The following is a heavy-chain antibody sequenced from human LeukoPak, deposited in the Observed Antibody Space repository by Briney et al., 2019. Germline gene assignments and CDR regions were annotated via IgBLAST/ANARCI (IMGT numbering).Heavy chain of an antibody. V-gene: IGHV1-8*02. CDR2: MNPNRGNT. CDR1: GYTFTSYD. Sequence: ASVKVSCKASGYTFTSYDINWVRQAPGQGLEWMGWMNPNRGNTGYAQKFQGRVTMTRNTSISTAYMELSSLRSEDTAVYYCARGGSRGGAVDYWGQGILVTVSS. J-gene: IGHJ4*02. CDR3: ARGGSRGGAVDY. D-gene: IGHD3-16*01.